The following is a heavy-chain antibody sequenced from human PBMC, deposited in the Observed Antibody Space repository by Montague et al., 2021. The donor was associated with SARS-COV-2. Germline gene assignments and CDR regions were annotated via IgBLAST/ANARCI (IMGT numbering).Heavy chain of an antibody. J-gene: IGHJ4*02. D-gene: IGHD3-22*01. V-gene: IGHV4-59*13. CDR1: GGSISSNY. CDR2: IYYRGST. Sequence: SETLSLTCTVSGGSISSNYWSWIGQPPGKGLEWIGYIYYRGSTNXNPSLKSRVTISVDTSKNQFSLKLSSVTAPDTAVYYCARDSHYYDSSGHFDYWGQGTLVTVSS. CDR3: ARDSHYYDSSGHFDY.